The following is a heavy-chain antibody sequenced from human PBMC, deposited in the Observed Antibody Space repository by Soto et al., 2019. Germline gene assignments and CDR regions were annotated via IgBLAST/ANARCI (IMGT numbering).Heavy chain of an antibody. Sequence: ASVKVSCKASGYIFTSYDVNWVRQAPGQGLEWMGWMNPNSGNTGYVQKFQGRVTMTRDTSISTAYMELSSLRSEDTAVYYCTRNPSYDTSGSVDHYYGMDIWGQGSTVTGSS. CDR2: MNPNSGNT. CDR3: TRNPSYDTSGSVDHYYGMDI. V-gene: IGHV1-8*01. CDR1: GYIFTSYD. J-gene: IGHJ6*02. D-gene: IGHD3-22*01.